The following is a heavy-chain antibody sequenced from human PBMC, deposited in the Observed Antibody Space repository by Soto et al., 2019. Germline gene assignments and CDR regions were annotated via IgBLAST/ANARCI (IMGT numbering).Heavy chain of an antibody. Sequence: GASVKVSCKASGGGNLRDYRTTWVRRAPGQGLEWMGGIIPKLGSANYAQNFQGRVTMTGDTSTSTAYMELSSLSSEDTAVYYCVGVFAGNWTKAPSGGDFVFWGQGTKVTVS. CDR3: VGVFAGNWTKAPSGGDFVF. CDR1: GGGNLRDYR. D-gene: IGHD3-16*01. J-gene: IGHJ3*01. V-gene: IGHV1-69*10. CDR2: IIPKLGSA.